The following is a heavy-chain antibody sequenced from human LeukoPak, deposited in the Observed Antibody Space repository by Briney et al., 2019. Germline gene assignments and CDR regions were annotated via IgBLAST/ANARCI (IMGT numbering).Heavy chain of an antibody. CDR2: IYYSGST. CDR1: GGSISSYY. CDR3: ARDLGKYRHCSGGSCYPSGYYYYGMDV. V-gene: IGHV4-59*01. D-gene: IGHD2-15*01. J-gene: IGHJ6*02. Sequence: SETLSLTCTVSGGSISSYYWSWIRQPPGKGLEWIGYIYYSGSTNYNPSLKSRVTISVDTSKNQFSLKLSSVTAADTAVYYCARDLGKYRHCSGGSCYPSGYYYYGMDVWGQGTTVTVSS.